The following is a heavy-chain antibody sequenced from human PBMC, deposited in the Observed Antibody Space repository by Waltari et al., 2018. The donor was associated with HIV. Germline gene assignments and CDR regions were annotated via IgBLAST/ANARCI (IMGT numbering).Heavy chain of an antibody. J-gene: IGHJ3*02. V-gene: IGHV3-23*01. CDR2: IAASYPNT. D-gene: IGHD3-10*01. CDR1: GFRFSNYA. CDR3: ARIYVSGAFDI. Sequence: EAQLLESGGGLVQPGGSLRVSCVGSGFRFSNYALIWVRQAPGKGLDGVSAIAASYPNTYYSDSVRGRFTVSKDNSENSLHLQMNSLRAEDTALYYCARIYVSGAFDIWGQGTVVTVSS.